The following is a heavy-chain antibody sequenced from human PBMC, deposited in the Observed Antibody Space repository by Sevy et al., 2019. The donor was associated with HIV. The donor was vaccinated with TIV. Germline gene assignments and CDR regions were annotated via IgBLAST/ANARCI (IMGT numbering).Heavy chain of an antibody. Sequence: GGSLRLSCAASGFTFSSYAMHWVRQAPGKGLEWVAVISYDGSNKYYADSVKGRFTISRVNSKNTLYLQMNSLRAEDTAVYYCARVGVVVPAATVYYYFDYWGQGTLVTVSS. CDR1: GFTFSSYA. V-gene: IGHV3-30-3*01. CDR2: ISYDGSNK. D-gene: IGHD2-2*01. J-gene: IGHJ4*02. CDR3: ARVGVVVPAATVYYYFDY.